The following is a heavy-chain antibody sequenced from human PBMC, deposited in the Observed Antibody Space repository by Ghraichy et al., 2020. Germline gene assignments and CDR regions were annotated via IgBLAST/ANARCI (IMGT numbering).Heavy chain of an antibody. J-gene: IGHJ6*02. V-gene: IGHV3-33*01. D-gene: IGHD3-3*01. CDR3: ARDKGNYDFWSGYLSYYYYYGMDV. CDR2: IWYDGSNK. CDR1: GFTFSSYG. Sequence: GSLRLSCAASGFTFSSYGMHWVRQAPGKGLEWVAVIWYDGSNKYYADSVKGRFTISRDNSKNTLYLQMNSLRAEDTAVYYCARDKGNYDFWSGYLSYYYYYGMDVWGQGTTVTVSS.